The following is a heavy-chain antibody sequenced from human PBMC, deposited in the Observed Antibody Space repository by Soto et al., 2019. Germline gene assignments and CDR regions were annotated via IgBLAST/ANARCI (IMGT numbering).Heavy chain of an antibody. J-gene: IGHJ4*02. CDR3: ARDRGSVAGFDY. V-gene: IGHV4-59*01. D-gene: IGHD6-19*01. CDR1: DGSISGFY. CDR2: IYYSGST. Sequence: QVQLQESGPGLVKPSETLSLTCAVSDGSISGFYWSWIRQPPGKGLEWIGYIYYSGSTNYNPSLKSRVTISVDTSKNQFSLKLNSVTAADTAVYYCARDRGSVAGFDYWGQGTLVTVSS.